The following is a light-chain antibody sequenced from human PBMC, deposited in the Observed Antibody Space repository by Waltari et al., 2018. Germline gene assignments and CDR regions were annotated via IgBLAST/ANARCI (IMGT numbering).Light chain of an antibody. Sequence: EIVMTQSPATLSVSPGERATLSCLASQSISFHLAWYQQKPGQAPRLLIYGASTRATGIPARFSGSGSGTDFSLTISSLQSEDFAVYYCQQYNTGPPCTFGQGTKVEVK. J-gene: IGKJ1*01. CDR1: QSISFH. V-gene: IGKV3-15*01. CDR3: QQYNTGPPCT. CDR2: GAS.